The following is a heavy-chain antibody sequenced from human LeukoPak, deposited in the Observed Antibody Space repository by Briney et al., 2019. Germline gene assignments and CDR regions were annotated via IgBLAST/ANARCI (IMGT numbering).Heavy chain of an antibody. V-gene: IGHV1-69*13. CDR1: GGTFSSYA. J-gene: IGHJ4*02. Sequence: GASVKVSCKASGGTFSSYAISWVRQAPGQGLEWMGGIIPIFGTANYAQKFQGRVTITADESTSTAYMELSSLRSEDTAVYYCARSDDYGDYPDPGAFDYWGQGTLVTVSS. CDR2: IIPIFGTA. D-gene: IGHD4-17*01. CDR3: ARSDDYGDYPDPGAFDY.